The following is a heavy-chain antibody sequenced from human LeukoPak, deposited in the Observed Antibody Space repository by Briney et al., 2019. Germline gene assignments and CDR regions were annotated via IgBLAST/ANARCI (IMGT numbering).Heavy chain of an antibody. CDR2: FDPEEGKK. V-gene: IGHV1-24*01. CDR3: ARDQGIGAAGYDF. Sequence: ASVTVSCKFSGYRLTDVFIQWVRQAPGEGLEWVGGFDPEEGKKLYARKFQGRVTTTEDTSTDIAYMELHSLTSEDTAVYYCARDQGIGAAGYDFWGQGTLVTVSS. CDR1: GYRLTDVF. D-gene: IGHD6-13*01. J-gene: IGHJ4*02.